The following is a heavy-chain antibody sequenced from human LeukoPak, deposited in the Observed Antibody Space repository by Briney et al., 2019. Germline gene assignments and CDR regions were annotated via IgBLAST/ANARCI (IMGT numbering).Heavy chain of an antibody. Sequence: SETLSLTCIVSGGSISNYYWSWIRQPPGKGREWIGYIYYTGTTNYNPSLKSRVIISVDTSKNQFSLKLSSVTAADTAVYYCARGRYYYDSSWDYWGQGTLVTVSS. V-gene: IGHV4-59*01. CDR2: IYYTGTT. CDR1: GGSISNYY. CDR3: ARGRYYYDSSWDY. J-gene: IGHJ4*02. D-gene: IGHD3-22*01.